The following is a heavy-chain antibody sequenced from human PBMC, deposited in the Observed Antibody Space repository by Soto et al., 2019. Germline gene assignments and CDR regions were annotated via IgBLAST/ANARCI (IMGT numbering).Heavy chain of an antibody. V-gene: IGHV1-46*01. J-gene: IGHJ6*02. CDR3: AGMGDLPYYYYGMDV. CDR2: INPSGGST. CDR1: GYTFTSYY. D-gene: IGHD3-16*01. Sequence: ASVKVSCKASGYTFTSYYIHWVRQAPGQGLEWMGIINPSGGSTSYAQKFQGRVTMTRDTSTSTVYMELSSLRSEDTAVYYCAGMGDLPYYYYGMDVWRQGTTVTGSS.